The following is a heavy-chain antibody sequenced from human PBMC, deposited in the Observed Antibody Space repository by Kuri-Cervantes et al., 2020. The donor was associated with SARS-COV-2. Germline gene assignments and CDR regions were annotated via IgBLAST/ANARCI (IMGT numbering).Heavy chain of an antibody. J-gene: IGHJ6*03. V-gene: IGHV4-30-2*01. CDR1: GGSISSGGYY. D-gene: IGHD2-2*02. CDR2: IYHSGST. Sequence: SETLSLTCTVSGGSISSGGYYWSWIRQPPGKGLEWIGYIYHSGSTYYNPSLKSRVTISVDTSKNQFSLKLSSVTAADTAVYYCAREVGLVPAAILLDYYYYMDVWGKGTTVTVSS. CDR3: AREVGLVPAAILLDYYYYMDV.